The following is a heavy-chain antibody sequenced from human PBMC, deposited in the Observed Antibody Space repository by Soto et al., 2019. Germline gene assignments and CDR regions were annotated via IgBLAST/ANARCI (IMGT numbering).Heavy chain of an antibody. CDR1: GGTFSSYA. Sequence: SVKVSCKASGGTFSSYAISWVRQAPGQGLEWMGGIIPIFGTANYAQKFQGRVTITADESTSTAYMELSSLRSEDTAVYYCAGVLEQLRFGEGYYYGMDVWGQGTTVTVSS. V-gene: IGHV1-69*13. CDR3: AGVLEQLRFGEGYYYGMDV. J-gene: IGHJ6*02. D-gene: IGHD3-10*01. CDR2: IIPIFGTA.